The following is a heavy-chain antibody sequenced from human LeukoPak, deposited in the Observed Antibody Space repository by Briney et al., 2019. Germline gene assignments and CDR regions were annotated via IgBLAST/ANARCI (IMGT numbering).Heavy chain of an antibody. CDR3: AKDLTVLPTTADF. CDR1: GFTFSNYA. D-gene: IGHD1-26*01. Sequence: GGSLRLSCAASGFTFSNYAMSWVRQAPGKGLEWVSAISGSGATTYYADSVKGRFTTSRDTSKNTLYLQMNSLRAEDTAVYYCAKDLTVLPTTADFWGQGTLVTVSS. V-gene: IGHV3-23*01. CDR2: ISGSGATT. J-gene: IGHJ4*02.